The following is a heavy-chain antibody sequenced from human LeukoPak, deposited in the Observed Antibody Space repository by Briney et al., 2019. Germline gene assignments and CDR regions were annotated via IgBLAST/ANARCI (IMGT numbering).Heavy chain of an antibody. CDR1: GFTFSSYG. D-gene: IGHD6-13*01. CDR3: GGPPYGSSLHYLDY. J-gene: IGHJ4*02. Sequence: GRSLRLSCAASGFTFSSYGMHWVRQAPGKGLEWVAVISYDGSNKYYADSVKGRFTISRDNSKNTLYLQMNSLRAEDTAVYYCGGPPYGSSLHYLDYWGQGTLVTVSS. CDR2: ISYDGSNK. V-gene: IGHV3-30*03.